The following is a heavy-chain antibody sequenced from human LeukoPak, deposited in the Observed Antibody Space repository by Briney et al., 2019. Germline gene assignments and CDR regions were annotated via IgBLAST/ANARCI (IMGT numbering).Heavy chain of an antibody. CDR1: GFTFSSYA. CDR3: AKGVLVAAAGTVDFDY. J-gene: IGHJ4*02. D-gene: IGHD6-13*01. V-gene: IGHV3-23*01. CDR2: ISGSGGST. Sequence: GGSLRLSCAASGFTFSSYAMSWVRQAPGKGLEWVSAISGSGGSTYYADSVKGRFTISRDNSNNTLYLQMNSLRAEDTAVYYCAKGVLVAAAGTVDFDYWGQGTLVTVSS.